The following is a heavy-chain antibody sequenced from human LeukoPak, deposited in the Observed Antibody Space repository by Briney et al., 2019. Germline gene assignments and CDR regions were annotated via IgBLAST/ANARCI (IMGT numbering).Heavy chain of an antibody. D-gene: IGHD3-22*01. CDR3: ARDTSYYYDSSGPYPDDAFDI. J-gene: IGHJ3*02. CDR2: IYYSGST. V-gene: IGHV4-59*01. CDR1: GGSISGYY. Sequence: SETLSLTCTVSGGSISGYYWSWIRQPPGKGLEWIGYIYYSGSTNYNPSLKSRVTISVDTSKNQFSLKLSSVTAADTAVYYCARDTSYYYDSSGPYPDDAFDIWGQGTMVTVSS.